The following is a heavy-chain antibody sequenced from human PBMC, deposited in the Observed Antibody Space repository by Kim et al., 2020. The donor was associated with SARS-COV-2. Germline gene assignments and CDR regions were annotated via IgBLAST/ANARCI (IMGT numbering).Heavy chain of an antibody. CDR1: GGSFSDYY. V-gene: IGHV4-34*01. CDR2: INHSGRT. Sequence: SETLSLTCAVYGGSFSDYYWSWIRQPPGKGLEWIGEINHSGRTNYNPSLKSRVTISVDTSKNHFSLNLTSVTAADTAVFYCARWNSVYIGVDVWGQGTTVTVSS. CDR3: ARWNSVYIGVDV. J-gene: IGHJ6*02. D-gene: IGHD3-22*01.